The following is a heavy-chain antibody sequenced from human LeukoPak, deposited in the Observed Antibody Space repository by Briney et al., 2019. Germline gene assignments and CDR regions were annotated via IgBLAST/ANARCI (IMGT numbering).Heavy chain of an antibody. CDR1: GGSFSGYY. D-gene: IGHD2-15*01. CDR3: ARGHYGGNGHVTH. J-gene: IGHJ4*02. Sequence: SETLSLTCAVYGGSFSGYYWSWIRQPPGKGLEWIGEINHSGSTNYNPSLKSRVTISVDTYKNQFSLKLSSVTAADTAVYYCARGHYGGNGHVTHWGQGTLVTVSS. CDR2: INHSGST. V-gene: IGHV4-34*01.